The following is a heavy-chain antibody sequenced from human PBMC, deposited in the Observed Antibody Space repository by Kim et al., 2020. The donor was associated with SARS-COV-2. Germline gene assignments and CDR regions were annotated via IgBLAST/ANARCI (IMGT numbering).Heavy chain of an antibody. V-gene: IGHV5-51*01. CDR2: IYPGDSDT. CDR3: ARPSSYYYYGMDV. CDR1: GYSFTSYW. J-gene: IGHJ6*02. Sequence: GESLKISCKGSGYSFTSYWIGWVRQMPGKGLEWMGIIYPGDSDTRYGPSFQGQVTISADKSISTAYLQWSSLKASDTAMYYCARPSSYYYYGMDVWGQGTTVTVSS.